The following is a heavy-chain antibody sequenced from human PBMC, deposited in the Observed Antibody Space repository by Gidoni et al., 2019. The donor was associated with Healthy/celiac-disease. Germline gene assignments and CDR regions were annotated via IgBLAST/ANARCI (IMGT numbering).Heavy chain of an antibody. CDR2: IKQDGSEK. Sequence: EVQLVESGGGLVQPGGSLRLSCAASGFTFSRYWLSWVRQAPGKGLEWVAKIKQDGSEKYYVDSVKGRFTISRDNAKNSLYLQMNSLRAEDTAVYYCARCIAAQEEGYYYYYGMDVWGQGTTVTVSS. J-gene: IGHJ6*02. CDR3: ARCIAAQEEGYYYYYGMDV. V-gene: IGHV3-7*01. CDR1: GFTFSRYW. D-gene: IGHD6-6*01.